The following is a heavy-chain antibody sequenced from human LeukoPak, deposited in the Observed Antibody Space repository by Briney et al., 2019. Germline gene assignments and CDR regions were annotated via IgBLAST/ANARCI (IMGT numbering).Heavy chain of an antibody. CDR3: ASHTYSYDSSGPLG. CDR1: GGPISSYY. D-gene: IGHD3-22*01. V-gene: IGHV4-59*08. J-gene: IGHJ4*02. Sequence: SETLSLTCTFSGGPISSYYWDWIRQPPGKGLEWIGYVHHSGRNSYNPSLKSRVTISVDTSRNQFSLTLRSVTAADTAVYYCASHTYSYDSSGPLGWGQGTLVTVSS. CDR2: VHHSGRN.